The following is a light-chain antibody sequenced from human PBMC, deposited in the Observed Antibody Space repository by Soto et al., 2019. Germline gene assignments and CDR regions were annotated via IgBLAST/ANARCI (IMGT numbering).Light chain of an antibody. CDR2: SNN. Sequence: QSVLTQPPSASGTPGQRVTISCSGSSSNIGSNTVNWYQQLPGTAPKLLIYSNNQRTSGVPDRFSGSKSGTSASLAISGLQAEDEADYYCAAWDDCLNGYVFGTGTKVTVL. CDR1: SSNIGSNT. V-gene: IGLV1-44*01. CDR3: AAWDDCLNGYV. J-gene: IGLJ1*01.